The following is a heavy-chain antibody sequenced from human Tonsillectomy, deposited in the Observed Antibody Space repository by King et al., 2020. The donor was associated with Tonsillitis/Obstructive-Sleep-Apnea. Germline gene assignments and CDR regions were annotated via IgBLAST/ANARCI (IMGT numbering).Heavy chain of an antibody. CDR1: GGSISSYY. CDR3: ARDVSSSQYNWFDP. CDR2: IDTSGNT. V-gene: IGHV4-4*07. D-gene: IGHD6-13*01. Sequence: VQLQESGPGLVKPSETLSLTCTVSGGSISSYYWSWIRQPAGKGLEWIGLIDTSGNTNYNPSLKTRVTMSVDTSKNQFSLKLSSVTAADTAVYYCARDVSSSQYNWFDPWGQGILVTVSS. J-gene: IGHJ5*02.